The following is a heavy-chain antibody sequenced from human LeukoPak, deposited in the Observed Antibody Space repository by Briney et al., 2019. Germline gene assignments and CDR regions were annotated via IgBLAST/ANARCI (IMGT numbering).Heavy chain of an antibody. CDR2: INSDGSST. D-gene: IGHD1-26*01. Sequence: GGSLRLXCAASGFTFSSYWMHWVRQAPGKGLVWVSRINSDGSSTSYADSVKGRFTISRDNAKNTLYLQMNSLRAEDTAVYYRARGGTEWEPMEEIDYRGQGTLVTVSS. V-gene: IGHV3-74*01. J-gene: IGHJ4*02. CDR3: ARGGTEWEPMEEIDY. CDR1: GFTFSSYW.